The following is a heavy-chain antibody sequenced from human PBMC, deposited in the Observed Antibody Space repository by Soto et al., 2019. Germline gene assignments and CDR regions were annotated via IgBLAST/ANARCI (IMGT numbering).Heavy chain of an antibody. CDR2: INPSGDST. CDR1: GRTSPPYN. Sequence: QVQLVQSGAEVTKPGASVKISCKTSGRTSPPYNVHWVRQAPGQGLEWMGIINPSGDSTTYAQNFQGRVSMTRDSSTTTVFMELRRLTSEDTAMYYCARDAWGPDYWGQGTLVTVSS. J-gene: IGHJ4*02. CDR3: ARDAWGPDY. D-gene: IGHD7-27*01. V-gene: IGHV1-46*01.